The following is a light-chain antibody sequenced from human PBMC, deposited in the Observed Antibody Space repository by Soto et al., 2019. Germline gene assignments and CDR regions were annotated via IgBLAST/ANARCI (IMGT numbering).Light chain of an antibody. CDR1: QSVSNNY. Sequence: EIVLTQSPGTLSLSPGERATLSCRASQSVSNNYLSWYQQKPGQAPRLLIFATSSRATGIPDRFSGSASGTDFTLTISGLEPEDLAVYYCQQYGDSLPYTFGQGTKLEI. V-gene: IGKV3-20*01. CDR2: ATS. J-gene: IGKJ2*01. CDR3: QQYGDSLPYT.